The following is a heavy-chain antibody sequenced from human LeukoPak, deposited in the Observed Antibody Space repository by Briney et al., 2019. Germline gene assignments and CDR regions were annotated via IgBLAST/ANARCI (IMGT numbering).Heavy chain of an antibody. J-gene: IGHJ2*01. Sequence: SETLSLTCTVSGGSISNYYWSWVRPPPGKGLEWVGYIYYSGSTTYNPSVKSRVTISVDTSKNQFSLKLSSVTAADTAVYYCARRTYFDLWGRGALVTVSS. V-gene: IGHV4-59*08. CDR3: ARRTYFDL. CDR1: GGSISNYY. CDR2: IYYSGST.